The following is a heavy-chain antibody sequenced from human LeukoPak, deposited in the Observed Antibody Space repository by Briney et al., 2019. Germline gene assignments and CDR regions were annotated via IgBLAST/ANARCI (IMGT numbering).Heavy chain of an antibody. J-gene: IGHJ3*02. Sequence: SETLSLTCTVSGGSISSYYWSWIRQPPGKGLEWIGYIYYSGSTNYNPSLTSRGTISVDTSKNQFSLKLSSVTAADTAVYYCASSPADDAFDIWGQGTMVTVSS. V-gene: IGHV4-59*01. CDR3: ASSPADDAFDI. CDR1: GGSISSYY. CDR2: IYYSGST.